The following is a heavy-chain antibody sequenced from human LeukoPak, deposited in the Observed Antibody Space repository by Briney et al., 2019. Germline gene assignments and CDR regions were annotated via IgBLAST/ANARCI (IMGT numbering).Heavy chain of an antibody. Sequence: ASVKVSCKASGYTFTGYYMHWVRQAPGQGLEWMGWINPNSDGTYYAQKFQGRVTMTRDTSISTAYMELSRLRSDDTAVYYCAREGSGYDYLFDYWGQGTLVTVSS. CDR3: AREGSGYDYLFDY. V-gene: IGHV1-2*02. J-gene: IGHJ4*02. D-gene: IGHD5-12*01. CDR1: GYTFTGYY. CDR2: INPNSDGT.